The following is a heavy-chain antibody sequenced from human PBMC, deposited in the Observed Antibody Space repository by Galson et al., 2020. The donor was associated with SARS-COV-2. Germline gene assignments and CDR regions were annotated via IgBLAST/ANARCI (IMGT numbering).Heavy chain of an antibody. CDR3: ARGGGLAATVDY. Sequence: SQASETLSLTCAVYGESFSGHYWTWIRQPPGKGLEWIGEINHSGSTNYHPSFKSRVTLSVDTSKNQFSLKLISLTAADTTVYYCARGGGLAATVDYWGRGTLVTVSS. D-gene: IGHD3-10*01. CDR1: GESFSGHY. CDR2: INHSGST. V-gene: IGHV4-34*01. J-gene: IGHJ4*02.